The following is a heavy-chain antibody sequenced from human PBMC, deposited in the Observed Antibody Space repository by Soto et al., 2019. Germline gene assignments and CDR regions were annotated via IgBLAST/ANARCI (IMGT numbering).Heavy chain of an antibody. J-gene: IGHJ5*02. Sequence: SETLSLTCAVYGGSLSGYFWSWVRQPPGKGLEWIGEMWPSGGTTYNPSLRNRVTISVDNSKNHLSLTLTSVTAADTAIYYCGRCLHCSNGGRFDPWGRGALVTVSS. V-gene: IGHV4-34*01. CDR2: MWPSGGT. CDR3: GRCLHCSNGGRFDP. CDR1: GGSLSGYF. D-gene: IGHD2-8*01.